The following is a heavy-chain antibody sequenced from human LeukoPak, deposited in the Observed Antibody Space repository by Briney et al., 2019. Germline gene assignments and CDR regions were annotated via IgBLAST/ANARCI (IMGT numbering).Heavy chain of an antibody. CDR2: INHSGST. CDR3: ARERASAGPFDY. V-gene: IGHV4-34*01. CDR1: GGSFSGYY. Sequence: SETLSLTCAVYGGSFSGYYWSWIRQPPGKGLEWIGEINHSGSTNYNPSLTSRVTISVDTSKNQFSLTLSSVTAADTAVYYCARERASAGPFDYWGQGTLVTVSS. D-gene: IGHD6-13*01. J-gene: IGHJ4*02.